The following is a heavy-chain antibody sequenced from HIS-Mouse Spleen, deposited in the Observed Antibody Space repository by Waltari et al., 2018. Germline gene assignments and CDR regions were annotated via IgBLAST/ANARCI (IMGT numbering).Heavy chain of an antibody. V-gene: IGHV3-33*06. CDR3: AKDLARKDSGYDAFDN. CDR2: IWYDGSNK. D-gene: IGHD5-12*01. CDR1: GFTFGSYV. Sequence: QVQLVESGGGVVQPGRSLGLSCAASGFTFGSYVTLWVRQAPGKGLEWVAVIWYDGSNKYYADSVKGRFTISRDNSKNTLYLQMNSLRAEDTAVYYCAKDLARKDSGYDAFDNWGQGTMVTVSS. J-gene: IGHJ3*02.